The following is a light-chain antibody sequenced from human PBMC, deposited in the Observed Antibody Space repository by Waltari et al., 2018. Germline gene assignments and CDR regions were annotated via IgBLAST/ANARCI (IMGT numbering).Light chain of an antibody. CDR2: WAS. J-gene: IGKJ2*01. V-gene: IGKV4-1*01. Sequence: DIVMTQSPDSLAVSLGERATINCRSSQNVLFSSNNKTYLAWYRQKPGQPPELLIYWASTRESGVPDRFSGSGSGTDFTLTISSLQAEDVAVYYCQQYYTTPHTFGQGTKVEIK. CDR1: QNVLFSSNNKTY. CDR3: QQYYTTPHT.